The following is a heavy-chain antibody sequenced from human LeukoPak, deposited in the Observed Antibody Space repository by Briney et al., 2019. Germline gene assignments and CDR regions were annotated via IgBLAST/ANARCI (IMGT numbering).Heavy chain of an antibody. CDR3: ARDLSSSTSCYSY. D-gene: IGHD2-2*01. CDR1: GFTFSRYW. Sequence: PGGSLRLSCAASGFTFSRYWMTWVRQAPGKGLEWVANIKPDGSEKYYVGSVEGRFTISRDNAKNSLYLQMDSLRAEDTAVYYCARDLSSSTSCYSYWGQGTLVTVSS. V-gene: IGHV3-7*01. CDR2: IKPDGSEK. J-gene: IGHJ4*02.